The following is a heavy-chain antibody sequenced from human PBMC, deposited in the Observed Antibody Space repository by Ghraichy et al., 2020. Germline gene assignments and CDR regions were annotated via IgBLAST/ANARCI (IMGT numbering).Heavy chain of an antibody. D-gene: IGHD5-12*01. CDR1: GGSISSYY. CDR3: AREETWNWYFDL. J-gene: IGHJ2*01. V-gene: IGHV4-59*01. CDR2: IYYSGST. Sequence: SQTLSLTCTVSGGSISSYYWSWIRQPPGKGLEWIGYIYYSGSTNYNPSLKSRVTISVDTSKNQFSQKLSSVTAADTAVYYCAREETWNWYFDLWGRGTLVTVSS.